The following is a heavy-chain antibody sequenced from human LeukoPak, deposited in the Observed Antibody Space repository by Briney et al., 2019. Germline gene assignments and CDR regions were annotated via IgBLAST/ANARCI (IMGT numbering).Heavy chain of an antibody. Sequence: GGSLRLSCAASGFTFSSYGIHWVRLTPGKGLEWVAVISYDGSTIYYGDSVKGRFTISRDNSKNTIYLQMNSLRVEDTAVYYCAKDAGYSSGWYSLSGYWGQGTLVTVSS. CDR2: ISYDGSTI. CDR1: GFTFSSYG. CDR3: AKDAGYSSGWYSLSGY. J-gene: IGHJ4*02. V-gene: IGHV3-30*18. D-gene: IGHD6-19*01.